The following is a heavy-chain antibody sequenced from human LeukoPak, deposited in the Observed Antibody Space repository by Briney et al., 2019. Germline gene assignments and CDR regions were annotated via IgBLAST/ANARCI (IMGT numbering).Heavy chain of an antibody. V-gene: IGHV3-21*01. J-gene: IGHJ4*02. CDR3: ARGSGSGWSWGTNYFDY. CDR2: ISSGSTYI. D-gene: IGHD6-19*01. CDR1: GFTFSTYS. Sequence: AGGSLRLSCAASGFTFSTYSINWVRQAPGKGLEWVSSISSGSTYIYYADSVKGRFTISRDNAKNSLSPQMNSLRADDTAVYYCARGSGSGWSWGTNYFDYWGQGSLVTVSS.